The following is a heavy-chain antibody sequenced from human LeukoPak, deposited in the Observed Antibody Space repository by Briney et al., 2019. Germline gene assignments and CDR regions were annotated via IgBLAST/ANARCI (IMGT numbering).Heavy chain of an antibody. CDR2: INPNSGGT. CDR1: GYTFTGYY. Sequence: ASVKVSFKASGYTFTGYYIHWVRQPPAQGLEWMGWINPNSGGTNYAQKFQGRVTMTRDTSTSTAYMELSRLRSDDTAVYYCARGPVVAAFEYFQHWGQGTLVTVSS. V-gene: IGHV1-2*02. CDR3: ARGPVVAAFEYFQH. J-gene: IGHJ1*01. D-gene: IGHD2-15*01.